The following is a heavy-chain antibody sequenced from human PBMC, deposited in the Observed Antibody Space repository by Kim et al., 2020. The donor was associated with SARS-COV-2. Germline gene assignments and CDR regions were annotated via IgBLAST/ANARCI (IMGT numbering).Heavy chain of an antibody. D-gene: IGHD3-10*01. J-gene: IGHJ5*02. Sequence: YSQKFQGRVTFTRETAATTAYMELTSLTFEDTAVYYCAREGSGSYNWLDPWGQGTLVTVSS. CDR3: AREGSGSYNWLDP. V-gene: IGHV1-3*01.